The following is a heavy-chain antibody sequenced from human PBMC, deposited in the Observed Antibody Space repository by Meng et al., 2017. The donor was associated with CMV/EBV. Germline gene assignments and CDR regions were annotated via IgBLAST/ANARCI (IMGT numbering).Heavy chain of an antibody. CDR3: ARHGGIYSGYDNNWFDP. J-gene: IGHJ5*02. Sequence: GESLKISCKGSGYSFTSYWIGWVHQMPGKGLEWMGIIYPGDSDTRYSPSFQGQVTISADKSISTAYLQWSSLKASDTAMYYCARHGGIYSGYDNNWFDPWGQGTLVTVSS. D-gene: IGHD5-12*01. V-gene: IGHV5-51*07. CDR1: GYSFTSYW. CDR2: IYPGDSDT.